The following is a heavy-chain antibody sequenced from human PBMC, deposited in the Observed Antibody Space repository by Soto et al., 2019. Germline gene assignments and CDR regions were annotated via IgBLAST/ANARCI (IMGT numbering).Heavy chain of an antibody. V-gene: IGHV1-46*01. CDR1: GTPFPSYY. Sequence: GASVKFSCKASGTPFPSYYMHWGRKAPGQGLEWMGIINPSGGSTSYAQKFQGRVTMTRDTSTSTVYMELSSLRSEDTAVYYCAREPGYSYAFDIWGQGTMVTVS. D-gene: IGHD5-18*01. CDR2: INPSGGST. J-gene: IGHJ3*02. CDR3: AREPGYSYAFDI.